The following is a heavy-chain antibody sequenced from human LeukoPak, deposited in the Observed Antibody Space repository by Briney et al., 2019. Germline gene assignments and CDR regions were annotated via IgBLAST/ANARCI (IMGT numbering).Heavy chain of an antibody. CDR2: ISSSSSTI. CDR3: AKDSLLGRNMVRGVIMIYYFDY. V-gene: IGHV3-48*01. CDR1: GFTFSSYS. J-gene: IGHJ4*02. D-gene: IGHD3-10*01. Sequence: PGGSLRLSCAASGFTFSSYSMNWVRQAPGKGLEWVSYISSSSSTIYYADSVKGRFTISRDNAKNSLYLQMNSLRAEDTAVYYCAKDSLLGRNMVRGVIMIYYFDYWGQGTLVTVSS.